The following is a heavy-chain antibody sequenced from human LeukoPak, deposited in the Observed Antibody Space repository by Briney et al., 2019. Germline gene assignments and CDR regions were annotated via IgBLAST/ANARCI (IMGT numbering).Heavy chain of an antibody. CDR2: INHSGST. V-gene: IGHV4-34*01. Sequence: SPSETLSLTCAVYGGSFSGYYWSWIRQPPGKVLEWIGEINHSGSTNSNPSLRSRVTISVDTSKNQFSLKLSSVTAADTAVYYCARDPWTSSHYMDVWGKGTTVTVYS. CDR1: GGSFSGYY. J-gene: IGHJ6*03. CDR3: ARDPWTSSHYMDV. D-gene: IGHD2-2*01.